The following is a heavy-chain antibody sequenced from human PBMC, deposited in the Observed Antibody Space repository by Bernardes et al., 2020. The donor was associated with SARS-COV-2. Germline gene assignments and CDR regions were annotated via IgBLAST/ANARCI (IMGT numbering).Heavy chain of an antibody. CDR3: ARAGQYYFEY. D-gene: IGHD4-4*01. CDR2: INSDGRTI. CDR1: GFTFSTHW. J-gene: IGHJ4*02. V-gene: IGHV3-74*01. Sequence: GGSLRLSCTASGFTFSTHWVHWVRQAPGEGLVWVSRINSDGRTIDYADSVKGRFTISRDNAKNTLYLQMNSLRVDDTAVYYCARAGQYYFEYWGLGTLVTVSS.